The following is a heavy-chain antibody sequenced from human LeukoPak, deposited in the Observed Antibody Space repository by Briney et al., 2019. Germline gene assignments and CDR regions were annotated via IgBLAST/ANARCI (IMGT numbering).Heavy chain of an antibody. CDR2: IYYSGST. V-gene: IGHV4-59*01. CDR1: GGSISSYY. CDR3: ARTEESGYSYRYFGYYYYMDV. J-gene: IGHJ6*03. Sequence: SETLSLTCTVSGGSISSYYWSWIRQPPGKGLEWLGYIYYSGSTHYNPSLKSRVTMSVDTSKNQFSLKLSSVTAADTAVYYCARTEESGYSYRYFGYYYYMDVWGKGTTVTVSS. D-gene: IGHD5-18*01.